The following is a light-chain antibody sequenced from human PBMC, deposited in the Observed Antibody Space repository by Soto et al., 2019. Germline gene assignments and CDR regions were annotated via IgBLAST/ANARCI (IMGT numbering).Light chain of an antibody. Sequence: QSVLTQPASVSGSPGQSITISCTGTSSDVGTYNLVSWYQQHPGKAPKLIIYEATKRPSGISSRFSGSKSGITASLTISGLQAADEADYYCCSYAGSNTWLFGGGTKLTVL. CDR1: SSDVGTYNL. CDR3: CSYAGSNTWL. J-gene: IGLJ3*02. V-gene: IGLV2-23*01. CDR2: EAT.